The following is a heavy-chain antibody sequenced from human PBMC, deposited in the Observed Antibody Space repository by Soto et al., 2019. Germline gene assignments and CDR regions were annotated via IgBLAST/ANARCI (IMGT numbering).Heavy chain of an antibody. CDR2: IYYTGST. D-gene: IGHD4-17*01. CDR3: TRVGGYYGDYPNFDY. Sequence: SETLSLTCSVSVSSISNFYWSWIRQPPGKGLEWIGNIYYTGSTNYNPSHKSRVAISVDMSRKQVSLKLTSVTAADTAVYYCTRVGGYYGDYPNFDYWGQGTLVTVSS. J-gene: IGHJ4*02. V-gene: IGHV4-59*01. CDR1: VSSISNFY.